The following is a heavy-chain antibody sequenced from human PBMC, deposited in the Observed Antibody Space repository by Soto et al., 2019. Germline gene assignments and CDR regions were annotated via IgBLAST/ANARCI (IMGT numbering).Heavy chain of an antibody. D-gene: IGHD2-8*02. Sequence: TSETLSLTCAVYCGSLSGYDWAWIRQPPGKGPEWIGDVNQRGNTDASPSLKIRVTTTIDMSKNQLFLRLTSVTAADTAVYYCARHCNGAVCCIDNWGQGTLVTVSS. CDR2: VNQRGNT. J-gene: IGHJ4*02. CDR3: ARHCNGAVCCIDN. CDR1: CGSLSGYD. V-gene: IGHV4-34*01.